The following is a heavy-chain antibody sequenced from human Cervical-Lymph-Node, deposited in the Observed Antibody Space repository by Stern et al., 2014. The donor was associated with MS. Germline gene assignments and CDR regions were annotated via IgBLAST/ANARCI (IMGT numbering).Heavy chain of an antibody. CDR3: TTDSGRELYSTSSVDFDY. J-gene: IGHJ4*02. V-gene: IGHV3-15*01. CDR1: GFTFSHAW. CDR2: IHAKIDGGAT. D-gene: IGHD6-6*01. Sequence: EVQLLESGGGFVMPGGSLRLSCAASGFTFSHAWMSWVRQLPGKGLEWVGRIHAKIDGGATDYAAPVKGRFTISRDDSKNTLYLQMNSLKTEDTALYYCTTDSGRELYSTSSVDFDYWGQGTLVTVSS.